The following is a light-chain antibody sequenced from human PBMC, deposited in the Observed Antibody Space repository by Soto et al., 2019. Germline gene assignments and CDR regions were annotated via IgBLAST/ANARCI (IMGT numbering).Light chain of an antibody. Sequence: EIVLTQSPATLSLSPWEIGTLSCRASQSVTNYLAWYQQKPGQAPRLLVYDVSNRATGIPARFSGGGSGTDFTLTISNLEPEDFAVYYCQQYNNWFSITFGQGTRLEIK. CDR3: QQYNNWFSIT. J-gene: IGKJ5*01. V-gene: IGKV3-11*01. CDR1: QSVTNY. CDR2: DVS.